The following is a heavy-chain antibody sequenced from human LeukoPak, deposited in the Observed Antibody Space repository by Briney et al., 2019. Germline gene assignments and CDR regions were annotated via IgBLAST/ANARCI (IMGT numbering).Heavy chain of an antibody. CDR1: GFTFSSYS. CDR3: AKEWPTRRYCSGGSCYSRYFDY. D-gene: IGHD2-15*01. Sequence: PGGSLRLSCAASGFTFSSYSMNWVRQAPGKGLEWVSAISGSGGSTYYADSVKGRFTISRDNSKNTLYLQMNSLRAEDTAVYYCAKEWPTRRYCSGGSCYSRYFDYWGQGTLVTVSS. CDR2: ISGSGGST. V-gene: IGHV3-23*01. J-gene: IGHJ4*02.